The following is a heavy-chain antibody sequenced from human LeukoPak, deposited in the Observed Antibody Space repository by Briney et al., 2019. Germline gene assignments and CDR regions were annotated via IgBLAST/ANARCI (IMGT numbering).Heavy chain of an antibody. J-gene: IGHJ6*03. D-gene: IGHD5-18*01. CDR2: MNPNSGNT. Sequence: GASVKVSCKASGYTFTSYDINWVRQATGQGLEWMGWMNPNSGNTGYAQKFQGRVTITRNTSISTAYMELGSLRSEDTAVYYCARVGYSYGLGYYMDVWGKGTTVTVSS. CDR3: ARVGYSYGLGYYMDV. V-gene: IGHV1-8*03. CDR1: GYTFTSYD.